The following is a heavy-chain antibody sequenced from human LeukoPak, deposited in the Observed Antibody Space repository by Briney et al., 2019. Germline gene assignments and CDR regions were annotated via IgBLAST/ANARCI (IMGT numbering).Heavy chain of an antibody. J-gene: IGHJ6*03. D-gene: IGHD3-10*01. Sequence: GESLKISCRASGYNFISYWIAWVRQTPGKGLEWLGIINPGDSDTRYSPSFQGLVTISADKSFNAAYLQWSSLEASDSGIYYCARRFGSRPYYRNHFYMDVWGKGTTVAVSS. V-gene: IGHV5-51*01. CDR3: ARRFGSRPYYRNHFYMDV. CDR1: GYNFISYW. CDR2: INPGDSDT.